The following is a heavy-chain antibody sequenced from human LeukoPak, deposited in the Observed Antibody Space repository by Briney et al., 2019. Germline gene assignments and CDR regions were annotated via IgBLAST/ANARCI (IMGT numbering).Heavy chain of an antibody. CDR3: ARERKYSSSSDFDY. CDR2: IYSGGST. Sequence: GGSLRLSCAASGFTVSSNYMSWVRQAPRKGLEWVSVIYSGGSTYYADSVKGRFTISRDNSKNTLYLQMNSLRAEDTAVYYCARERKYSSSSDFDYWGQGTLATVSS. J-gene: IGHJ4*02. D-gene: IGHD6-6*01. CDR1: GFTVSSNY. V-gene: IGHV3-66*02.